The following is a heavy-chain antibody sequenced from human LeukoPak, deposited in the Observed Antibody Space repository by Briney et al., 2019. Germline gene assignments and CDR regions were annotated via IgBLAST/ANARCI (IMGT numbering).Heavy chain of an antibody. D-gene: IGHD1-26*01. CDR3: ARTYSSGSYYWYYFDY. CDR2: INHSGST. V-gene: IGHV4-34*01. Sequence: SETLSLTCTVSGGAISSYYWSWIRQPPGKGLEWIGEINHSGSTNYNPSLKSRVTISVDTSKNQFSLKLSSVTAADTAVYYCARTYSSGSYYWYYFDYWGQGTLVTVSS. CDR1: GGAISSYY. J-gene: IGHJ4*02.